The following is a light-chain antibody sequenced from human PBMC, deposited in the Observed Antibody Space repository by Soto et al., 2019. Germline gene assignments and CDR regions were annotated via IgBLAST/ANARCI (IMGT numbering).Light chain of an antibody. J-gene: IGLJ1*01. Sequence: QSVLTQPASGSGSPGQSITISCSGTSRNIGGYNVVSWYQQDPGKAPKGIVYEGIKRPSGVSDRFSRSTSGRTASLTISGLHAEDEAEYYCCSYVGATTYVFGSGTKVTVL. V-gene: IGLV2-23*01. CDR2: EGI. CDR3: CSYVGATTYV. CDR1: SRNIGGYNV.